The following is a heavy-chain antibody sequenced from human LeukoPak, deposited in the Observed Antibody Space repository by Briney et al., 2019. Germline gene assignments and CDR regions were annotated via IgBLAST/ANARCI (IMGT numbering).Heavy chain of an antibody. Sequence: SADTLSLACTLSSRSISISRYYWARIRGPRGRGLERFGNIYYSGSTHYIPSLKSRFTITVDTSKNQFSLKARAVTTADSTVFYCARLYSYVLNDYYHMDVWGKGTTVTISS. CDR2: IYYSGST. J-gene: IGHJ6*03. D-gene: IGHD5-18*01. CDR1: SRSISISRYY. V-gene: IGHV4-39*01. CDR3: ARLYSYVLNDYYHMDV.